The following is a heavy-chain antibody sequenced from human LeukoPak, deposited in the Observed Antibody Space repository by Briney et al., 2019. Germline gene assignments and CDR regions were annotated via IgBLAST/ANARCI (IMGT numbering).Heavy chain of an antibody. CDR1: GGSFSDYY. J-gene: IGHJ4*02. CDR3: GSRRTAMFGVIKGPIDY. V-gene: IGHV4-34*01. D-gene: IGHD3-3*01. Sequence: SETLSLTCAVYGGSFSDYYWTWIRQPPGKGLEWIGEINHSGSPNNNPSLKSRVSISFNTSKNQFSLKLTSVTAADTAVYYCGSRRTAMFGVIKGPIDYWGQGTLVTVSS. CDR2: INHSGSP.